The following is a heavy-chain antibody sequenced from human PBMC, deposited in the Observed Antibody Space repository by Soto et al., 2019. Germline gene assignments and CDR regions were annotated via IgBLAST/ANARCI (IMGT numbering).Heavy chain of an antibody. Sequence: QVQLVESAGGVVQPGRSLRLSCAASGFTFSSYGMHWVRQAPGTGLEWVAVIWYDGSNKYYADSVMGRFTISRDNSKNKLYLQMNSLRAEDTAVYYCAIDMWEPLTADIWGQGTMVTVSS. CDR2: IWYDGSNK. CDR1: GFTFSSYG. D-gene: IGHD1-26*01. CDR3: AIDMWEPLTADI. J-gene: IGHJ3*02. V-gene: IGHV3-33*01.